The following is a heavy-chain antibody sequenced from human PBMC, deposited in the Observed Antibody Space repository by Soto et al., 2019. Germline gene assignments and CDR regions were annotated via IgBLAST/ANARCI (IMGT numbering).Heavy chain of an antibody. Sequence: PGGSLRLSCAASGFTFSNYSMNWVRQTPGRGLEWVSYIGSSTSATYYADSVKGRFTISRDNAKNSLYLQMHSLRAEDTAVYYCARDALLWFGESFYYYYLDVWGKGTTVTVSS. D-gene: IGHD3-10*01. CDR3: ARDALLWFGESFYYYYLDV. CDR1: GFTFSNYS. V-gene: IGHV3-48*01. CDR2: IGSSTSAT. J-gene: IGHJ6*03.